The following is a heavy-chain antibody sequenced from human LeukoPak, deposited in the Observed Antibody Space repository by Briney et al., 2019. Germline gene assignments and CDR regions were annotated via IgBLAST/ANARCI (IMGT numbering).Heavy chain of an antibody. V-gene: IGHV3-23*01. Sequence: GGSLRLSCAASGFTFSSYAMSWVRQAPGKGLEWVLAISGSGGSTYYADSVKGRFTISRDNSKNTLYLQMNSLRAEDTAVYYCAKVSSTAMVPGYFDYWGQGTLVTVSS. CDR2: ISGSGGST. D-gene: IGHD5-18*01. CDR3: AKVSSTAMVPGYFDY. CDR1: GFTFSSYA. J-gene: IGHJ4*02.